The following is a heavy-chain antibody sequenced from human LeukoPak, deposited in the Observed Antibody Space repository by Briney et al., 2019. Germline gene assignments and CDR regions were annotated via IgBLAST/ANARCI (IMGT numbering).Heavy chain of an antibody. CDR1: GFTFSSDA. D-gene: IGHD3-10*01. CDR2: ISAGGDST. V-gene: IGHV3-23*01. CDR3: ARDLSGSGSYYTFDY. Sequence: GGSLRLSCAASGFTFSSDAMTWVRQAPGKGLEWVPTISAGGDSTYYANSVKGRFTISRDNSKNTLYLQVNSLRAEDTAVYYCARDLSGSGSYYTFDYWGQGTLVTVSS. J-gene: IGHJ4*02.